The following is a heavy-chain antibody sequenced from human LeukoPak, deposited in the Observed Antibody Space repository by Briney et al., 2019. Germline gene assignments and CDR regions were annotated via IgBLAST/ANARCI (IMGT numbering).Heavy chain of an antibody. CDR1: GFTFDVYA. Sequence: PGGSLRLSCAASGFTFDVYAMHWVRQAPGKGLEWVSGISWNSGSIGYADSVKGRFTISRDSAKNSLYLQMNSLRTEDTALYYCTKDIYHSRRDYFDYWGQGSLVTVSS. J-gene: IGHJ4*02. D-gene: IGHD3-22*01. CDR2: ISWNSGSI. V-gene: IGHV3-9*01. CDR3: TKDIYHSRRDYFDY.